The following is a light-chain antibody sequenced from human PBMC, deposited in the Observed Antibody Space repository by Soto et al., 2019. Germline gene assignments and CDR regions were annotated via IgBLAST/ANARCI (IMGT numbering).Light chain of an antibody. J-gene: IGKJ2*01. CDR3: QQYYSDFFT. Sequence: DIVMTQSPEFLAVPLGERATINCKSSQSLLYSSNNKTYLAWYQHRPGQSPKMLIFWASARESGVPDRFSGSGSETDLTLSLSRLQAEDAAVYYCQQYYSDFFTFGQGTRLEIK. V-gene: IGKV4-1*01. CDR1: QSLLYSSNNKTY. CDR2: WAS.